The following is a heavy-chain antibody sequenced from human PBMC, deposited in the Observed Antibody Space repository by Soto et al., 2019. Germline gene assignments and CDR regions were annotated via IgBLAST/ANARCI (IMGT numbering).Heavy chain of an antibody. CDR3: AKSDDQHVLRFLEWLSYFDY. CDR1: GFTFSSYA. Sequence: GGSLRLSCAASGFTFSSYAMSWVRQALGKGLEWVSAISGSGGSTYYADSVKGRFTISRDNSKNTLYLQMNSLRAEDTAVYYCAKSDDQHVLRFLEWLSYFDYWGQGTLVTVSS. D-gene: IGHD3-3*01. J-gene: IGHJ4*02. CDR2: ISGSGGST. V-gene: IGHV3-23*01.